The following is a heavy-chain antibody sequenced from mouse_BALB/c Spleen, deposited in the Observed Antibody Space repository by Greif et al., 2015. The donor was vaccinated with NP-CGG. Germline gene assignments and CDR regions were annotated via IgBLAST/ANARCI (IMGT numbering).Heavy chain of an antibody. Sequence: QVQLKQSGAELVKPGASVKLSCKASGYTFTSYYMYWVKQRPGQGLEWIGGINPSNGGTNFNEKFKSKATLTVDKSSSTAYMQLSSLTPEDSAVYYCTRYGGLDHFYAMDYWGQGTSVTVSS. CDR3: TRYGGLDHFYAMDY. D-gene: IGHD1-1*02. J-gene: IGHJ4*01. CDR2: INPSNGGT. CDR1: GYTFTSYY. V-gene: IGHV1S81*02.